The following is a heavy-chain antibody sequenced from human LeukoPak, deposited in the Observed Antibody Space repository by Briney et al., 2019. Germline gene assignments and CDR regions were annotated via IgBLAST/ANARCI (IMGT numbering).Heavy chain of an antibody. CDR1: GFTFSSYW. CDR3: ARVSSSWPYYYYYYMDV. Sequence: GGSLRLSCATSGFTFSSYWMSWVHQAPGKGLEWVSVIYSGGSTYYADSVKGRFTISRDNSKNTLYLQMNSLRAEDTAVYYCARVSSSWPYYYYYYMDVWGKGTTVTVSS. V-gene: IGHV3-53*01. D-gene: IGHD6-13*01. CDR2: IYSGGST. J-gene: IGHJ6*03.